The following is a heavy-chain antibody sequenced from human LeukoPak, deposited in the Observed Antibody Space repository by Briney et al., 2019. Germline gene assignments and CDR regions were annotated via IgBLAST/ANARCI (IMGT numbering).Heavy chain of an antibody. Sequence: SETLSLTCTVSGGSISSSSYYWGWIRQPPGKGLEWIGSIYYSGSPYYNPSLKSRVTISVDTSKNQFSLKLSSVTAADTAVYSCATGITIFGVVIQFDPWGQGTLVTVSS. J-gene: IGHJ5*02. D-gene: IGHD3-3*01. V-gene: IGHV4-39*01. CDR3: ATGITIFGVVIQFDP. CDR2: IYYSGSP. CDR1: GGSISSSSYY.